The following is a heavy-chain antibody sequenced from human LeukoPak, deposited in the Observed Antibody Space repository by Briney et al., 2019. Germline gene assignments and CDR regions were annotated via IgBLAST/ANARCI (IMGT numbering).Heavy chain of an antibody. Sequence: SETLSLTCAVYGGSFSGYYWSWIRQPPGKGLEWIGEINHSGSTNYNPSLKSRVTISVDTSKNQFSLKLSSVTAADTAVYYCAGHIRKEASRYYMDVWGKGTTVTVSS. J-gene: IGHJ6*03. D-gene: IGHD6-6*01. CDR2: INHSGST. V-gene: IGHV4-34*01. CDR1: GGSFSGYY. CDR3: AGHIRKEASRYYMDV.